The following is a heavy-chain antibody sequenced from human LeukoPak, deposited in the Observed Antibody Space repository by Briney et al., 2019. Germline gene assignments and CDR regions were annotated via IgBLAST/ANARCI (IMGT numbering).Heavy chain of an antibody. D-gene: IGHD6-13*01. CDR2: FHYSGST. CDR3: ARGGGGSWYGTVDY. CDR1: GGSMSSYY. J-gene: IGHJ4*02. V-gene: IGHV4-59*01. Sequence: KPSETLSLTCTVAGGSMSSYYWNWIRQPPGKGLEWIGYFHYSGSTNYNPSLKSRVTISVDTSKNQSSLKLSSVTAADTAMYYCARGGGGSWYGTVDYWGQGTLVTVSS.